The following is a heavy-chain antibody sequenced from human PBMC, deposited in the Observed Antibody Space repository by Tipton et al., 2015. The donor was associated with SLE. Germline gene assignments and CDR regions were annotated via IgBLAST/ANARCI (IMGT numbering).Heavy chain of an antibody. CDR1: GGSISRSSFY. J-gene: IGHJ4*02. CDR2: IHYSGST. Sequence: TLSLTCTVSGGSISRSSFYWGWTRQPPGKRLEWIGSIHYSGSTYYNPSLKSRVTISVDTSKNQFSLKLSSVTAADTAVYYCATTVASYFDYWGQGTLVTVSS. V-gene: IGHV4-39*07. D-gene: IGHD4-23*01. CDR3: ATTVASYFDY.